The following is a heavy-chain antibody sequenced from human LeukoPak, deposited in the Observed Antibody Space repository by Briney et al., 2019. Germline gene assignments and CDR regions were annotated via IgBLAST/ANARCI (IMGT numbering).Heavy chain of an antibody. D-gene: IGHD6-19*01. V-gene: IGHV1-2*02. Sequence: ASVKVSCTASGYTFTGYYMHRVRQAPGQGLEGMGWINPNSGGTNYQGRVTMTRDTSISTAYMELSRLRSDDTAVYYCARAPDQYAQWLGPPFDYWGQGTLVTVSS. J-gene: IGHJ4*02. CDR2: INPNSGGT. CDR3: ARAPDQYAQWLGPPFDY. CDR1: GYTFTGYY.